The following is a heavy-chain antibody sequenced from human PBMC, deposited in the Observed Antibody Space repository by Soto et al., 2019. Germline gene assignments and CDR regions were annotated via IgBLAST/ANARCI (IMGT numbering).Heavy chain of an antibody. D-gene: IGHD6-19*01. J-gene: IGHJ4*02. CDR2: IYYSGST. CDR1: GGSISSGGYY. CDR3: ARRYSSGFDY. V-gene: IGHV4-31*03. Sequence: SETLSLTCTVSGGSISSGGYYWSWIRQHPGKGLEWIGYIYYSGSTYYNPSLKSRVTISVDTSKNQFSLKLSSVTAADTAVYYCARRYSSGFDYWGQGTLVTVPQ.